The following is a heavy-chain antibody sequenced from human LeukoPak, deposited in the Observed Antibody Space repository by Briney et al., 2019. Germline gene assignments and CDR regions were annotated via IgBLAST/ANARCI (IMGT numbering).Heavy chain of an antibody. CDR3: ARGSDPVGANEN. CDR2: IKEDGSER. D-gene: IGHD1-26*01. V-gene: IGHV3-7*03. J-gene: IGHJ4*02. CDR1: AFIFSGHW. Sequence: GGSLRLSCEGSAFIFSGHWMNWVRQTPGKGLEWVASIKEDGSERQYVDSVKGRFSISRDNTKGSLFLQLNSLRAEDTAVYYCARGSDPVGANENWGQGTLVTVSS.